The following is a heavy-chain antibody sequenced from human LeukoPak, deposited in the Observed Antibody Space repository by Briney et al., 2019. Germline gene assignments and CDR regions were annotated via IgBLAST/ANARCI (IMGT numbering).Heavy chain of an antibody. CDR3: AKGGDSSGYYYYFDY. Sequence: GGSLRLSCAASGFTFSNYAMSWVRQAPGKGLEWVSGISGSGGSTYYADSVGRFSISRDNSKNTLYLQMNSLRAEDTAVYYCAKGGDSSGYYYYFDYWGQGTLVTVSS. V-gene: IGHV3-23*01. CDR2: ISGSGGST. CDR1: GFTFSNYA. D-gene: IGHD3-22*01. J-gene: IGHJ4*02.